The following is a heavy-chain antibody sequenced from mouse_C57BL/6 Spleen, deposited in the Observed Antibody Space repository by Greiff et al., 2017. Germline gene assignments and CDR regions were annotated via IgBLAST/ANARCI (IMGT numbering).Heavy chain of an antibody. V-gene: IGHV1-64*01. CDR1: GYTFTSYW. Sequence: QVQLQQPGAELVKPGASVKLSCKASGYTFTSYWMHWVKQRPGQGLEWIGMIHPNSGSTNYNEKFKSKATLTVDKSSSTAYMQLSSLTSEDSAVYYCAREWVYDGDYFDYWGQGTTLTVSS. J-gene: IGHJ2*01. CDR2: IHPNSGST. CDR3: AREWVYDGDYFDY. D-gene: IGHD2-3*01.